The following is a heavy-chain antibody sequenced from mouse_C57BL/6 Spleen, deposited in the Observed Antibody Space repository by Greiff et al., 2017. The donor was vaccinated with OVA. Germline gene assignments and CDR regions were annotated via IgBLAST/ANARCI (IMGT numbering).Heavy chain of an antibody. CDR1: GFSFNTYA. J-gene: IGHJ4*01. D-gene: IGHD1-1*01. CDR2: IRSKSNNYAT. CDR3: VRTTTVVAPYYAMDY. Sequence: EVQVVESGGGLVQPKGSLKLSCAASGFSFNTYAMNWVRQAPGKGLEWVARIRSKSNNYATYYADSVKDRFTISRDDSESMLYLQMNNLKTEDTAMYYCVRTTTVVAPYYAMDYWGQGTSVTVSS. V-gene: IGHV10-1*01.